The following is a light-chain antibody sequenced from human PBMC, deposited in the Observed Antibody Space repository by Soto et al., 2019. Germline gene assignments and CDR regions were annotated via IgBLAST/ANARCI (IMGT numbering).Light chain of an antibody. V-gene: IGKV1-39*01. CDR3: QQSYSSPQT. Sequence: DLPMTQSPSSLSASVGDRVTITCRTSQSISSYLNWYQQKPGKAPKLLIYAASSLQGGVPSRFSGSGSGTDFTRTISSLQPEDFATYYCQQSYSSPQTFGQGTKVEI. CDR2: AAS. J-gene: IGKJ1*01. CDR1: QSISSY.